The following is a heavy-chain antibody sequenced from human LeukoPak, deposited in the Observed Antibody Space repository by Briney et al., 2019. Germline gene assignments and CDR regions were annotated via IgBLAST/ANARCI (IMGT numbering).Heavy chain of an antibody. J-gene: IGHJ4*02. CDR3: AKDRRAGSYDY. CDR2: ISSSGSTT. CDR1: GFTFTSYE. Sequence: GGSLRLSCAASGFTFTSYEMNWVRQAPGKGLEWVSYISSSGSTTYYADSMKGRFTISRDNAKNSLYLQMNSLRAEDTAVYYCAKDRRAGSYDYWGQGTLVTVSS. D-gene: IGHD3-10*01. V-gene: IGHV3-48*03.